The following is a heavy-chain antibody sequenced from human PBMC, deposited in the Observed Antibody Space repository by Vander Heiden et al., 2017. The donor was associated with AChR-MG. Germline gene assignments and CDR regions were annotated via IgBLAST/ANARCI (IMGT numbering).Heavy chain of an antibody. Sequence: EVQLLESGGGLVQPGGSLRLSCAASGFTFGSYAMGWVRQAPGKGLEWVSAISGSGGSTYYADSVKGRFTISRDNSKNTLYLQMNSLRAEDTAVYYCAKWGGMTTVPPWDYWGQGTLVTVSS. CDR1: GFTFGSYA. J-gene: IGHJ4*02. D-gene: IGHD4-4*01. CDR2: ISGSGGST. V-gene: IGHV3-23*01. CDR3: AKWGGMTTVPPWDY.